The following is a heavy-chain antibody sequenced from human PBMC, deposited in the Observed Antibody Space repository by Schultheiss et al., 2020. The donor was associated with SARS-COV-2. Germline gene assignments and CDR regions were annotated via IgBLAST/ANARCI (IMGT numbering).Heavy chain of an antibody. CDR2: ISSNGGST. D-gene: IGHD6-13*01. V-gene: IGHV3-64D*09. J-gene: IGHJ4*02. CDR1: GFTFSSYA. CDR3: ARERGSSWYYFDY. Sequence: GGSLRLSCSASGFTFSSYAMHWVRQAPGKGLEYVSAISSNGGSTYYADSVKGRFTISRDNSKNTLYLQMSSLRAEDTAVYYCARERGSSWYYFDYWGQGTLVTVSS.